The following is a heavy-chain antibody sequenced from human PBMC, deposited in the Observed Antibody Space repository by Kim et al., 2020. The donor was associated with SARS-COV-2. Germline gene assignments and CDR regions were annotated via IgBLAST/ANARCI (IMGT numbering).Heavy chain of an antibody. J-gene: IGHJ6*02. CDR2: T. Sequence: TSYAQKFQGRVTMTRDTSTSTVYMELSSLRSEDTAVYYCARARVAGSVDVWGQGTTVTVSS. CDR3: ARARVAGSVDV. V-gene: IGHV1-46*01. D-gene: IGHD6-19*01.